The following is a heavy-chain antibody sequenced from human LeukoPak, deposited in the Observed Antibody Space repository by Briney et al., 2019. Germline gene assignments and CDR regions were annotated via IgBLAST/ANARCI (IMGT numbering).Heavy chain of an antibody. J-gene: IGHJ6*02. Sequence: GGSLRLSCAASGFTFSSYAMHWVRQAPGKGLEWVAVISYDGSNKYYADSVKGRFTISRDNSKNTLYLQMNSLRAEDTAVYYCARSPDYYGSGSYYLLYYYYYYGMDVWGQGTTVTVSS. V-gene: IGHV3-30*04. CDR1: GFTFSSYA. CDR2: ISYDGSNK. D-gene: IGHD3-10*01. CDR3: ARSPDYYGSGSYYLLYYYYYYGMDV.